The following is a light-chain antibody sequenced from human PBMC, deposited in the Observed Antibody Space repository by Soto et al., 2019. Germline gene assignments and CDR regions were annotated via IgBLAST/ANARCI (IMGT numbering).Light chain of an antibody. J-gene: IGLJ2*01. CDR3: NSYTSSSTPVV. V-gene: IGLV2-14*01. CDR1: SSDVGGYDY. CDR2: AVT. Sequence: QSVLTQPASVSGSPGQSITISCTGTSSDVGGYDYVSWYQQHPGKAPKLMIYAVTNRPSGVSNRFSGSKSGNTASLTISGLQAEDEADYYCNSYTSSSTPVVFGGGTKLTVL.